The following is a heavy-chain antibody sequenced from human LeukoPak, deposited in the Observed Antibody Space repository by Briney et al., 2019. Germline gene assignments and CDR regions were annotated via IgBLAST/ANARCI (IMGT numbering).Heavy chain of an antibody. D-gene: IGHD3-10*01. CDR2: IIPILGIA. CDR1: GGTFSSYA. V-gene: IGHV1-69*04. J-gene: IGHJ4*02. CDR3: AREGLYYYGSGSSFDY. Sequence: ASVKVSCKASGGTFSSYAISWVRQAPGQGLEWMGRIIPILGIANYAQKLQGRVTMTTDTSTSTAYMELRSLRSDDTAVYYCAREGLYYYGSGSSFDYWGQGTLVTVSS.